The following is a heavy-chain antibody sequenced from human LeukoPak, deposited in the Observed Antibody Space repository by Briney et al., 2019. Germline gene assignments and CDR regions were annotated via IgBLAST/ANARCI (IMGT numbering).Heavy chain of an antibody. CDR3: AQDISGGMYGIWFDP. V-gene: IGHV1-46*01. D-gene: IGHD2-8*01. CDR2: INPSGGST. CDR1: GYTFTSYY. Sequence: ASVKVSCKASGYTFTSYYMHWVRQAPGQGLEWMGIINPSGGSTSYAQKFQGRVTITGDTSTSTVYMELSSLRSEDTAVYYCAQDISGGMYGIWFDPWGQGTLVTVSS. J-gene: IGHJ5*02.